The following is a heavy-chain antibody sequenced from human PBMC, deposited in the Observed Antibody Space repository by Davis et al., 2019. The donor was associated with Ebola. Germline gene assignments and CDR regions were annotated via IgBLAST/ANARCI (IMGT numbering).Heavy chain of an antibody. J-gene: IGHJ4*02. Sequence: GESLKISCAASGFTFSGSAMHWVRQASGKGLEWVGRIRSKANSYATAYAASVKGRFTISRDDSKNTAYLQMNSLKTEDTAVYYCARVSGIYYGDDHLDFWGQGTLVTVSS. D-gene: IGHD1-26*01. CDR3: ARVSGIYYGDDHLDF. V-gene: IGHV3-73*01. CDR2: IRSKANSYAT. CDR1: GFTFSGSA.